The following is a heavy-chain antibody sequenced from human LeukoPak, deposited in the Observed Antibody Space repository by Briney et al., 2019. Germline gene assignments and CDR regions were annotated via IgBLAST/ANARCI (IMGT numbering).Heavy chain of an antibody. Sequence: PSETLSLTCAVYGGSFSGYYWNWIRQPPGKGLEWIGEINHSGSTNYNPSLKSRVTISVDTSKNQFSLKLSSVTAADTAVYYCARGPRLSLYYDSSGYYYWGQGTLVTVSS. V-gene: IGHV4-34*01. CDR1: GGSFSGYY. D-gene: IGHD3-22*01. CDR3: ARGPRLSLYYDSSGYYY. CDR2: INHSGST. J-gene: IGHJ4*02.